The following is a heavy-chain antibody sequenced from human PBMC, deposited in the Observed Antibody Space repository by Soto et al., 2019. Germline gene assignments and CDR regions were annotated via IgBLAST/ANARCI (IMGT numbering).Heavy chain of an antibody. CDR1: GFTFSSYA. V-gene: IGHV3-30-3*01. D-gene: IGHD3-22*01. Sequence: QVQLVESGGGVVQPGRSLRLSCAASGFTFSSYAMHWVRQAPGKGLEWVAVISYDGSNKYYADSVKGRFTISRDNSKNTLYLQMNSLRAEDTAVYYCARDLQIFHYDSSGQIDYWGQGTLVTVSS. CDR3: ARDLQIFHYDSSGQIDY. CDR2: ISYDGSNK. J-gene: IGHJ4*02.